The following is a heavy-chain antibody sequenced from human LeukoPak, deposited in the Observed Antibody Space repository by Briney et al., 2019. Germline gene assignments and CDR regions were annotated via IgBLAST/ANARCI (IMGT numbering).Heavy chain of an antibody. J-gene: IGHJ4*02. CDR2: ISDSSSHT. V-gene: IGHV3-48*01. CDR3: ARDGEGGAAAGY. D-gene: IGHD6-13*01. Sequence: GGSLRLSCAASGFTLSNYNMNWVRQAPGKGLEWVSFISDSSSHTFYSDSVKGRFTVSRDDVKNSLYLQMNSLRAEDTAIYYCARDGEGGAAAGYWGQGTLVTVSS. CDR1: GFTLSNYN.